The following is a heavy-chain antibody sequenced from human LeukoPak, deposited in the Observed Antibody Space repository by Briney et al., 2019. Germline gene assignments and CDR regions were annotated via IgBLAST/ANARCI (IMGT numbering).Heavy chain of an antibody. CDR1: GYTFTIYY. CDR2: INPSFGST. V-gene: IGHV1-46*03. CDR3: ARQYDFWSGYHFDY. J-gene: IGHJ4*02. Sequence: ASVKVSCKASGYTFTIYYIHLVRQAPGQGLEWMGIINPSFGSTSYAQKFQGRVTMTRDTSTSTVYMELSSLRSGATAVYYCARQYDFWSGYHFDYWGQGTLVTVSS. D-gene: IGHD3-3*01.